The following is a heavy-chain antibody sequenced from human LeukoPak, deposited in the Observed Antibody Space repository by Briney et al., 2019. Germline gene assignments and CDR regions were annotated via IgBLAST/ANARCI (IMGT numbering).Heavy chain of an antibody. CDR3: AREVGTSGWYTFDY. J-gene: IGHJ4*02. D-gene: IGHD6-19*01. Sequence: SQTLSLTCAISGDSVSSKNGAWNWIRQSPSRGLEWLGRTYYRSKWYDDYAGSVKGRISISPDTSKNQFSLHLYSVTPEDTAVYYCAREVGTSGWYTFDYWGQGTLVTVSS. V-gene: IGHV6-1*01. CDR1: GDSVSSKNGA. CDR2: TYYRSKWYD.